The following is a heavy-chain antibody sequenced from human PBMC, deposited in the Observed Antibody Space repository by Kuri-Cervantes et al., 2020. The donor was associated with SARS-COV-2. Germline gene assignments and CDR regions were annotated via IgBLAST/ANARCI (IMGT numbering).Heavy chain of an antibody. CDR2: IYYSGST. D-gene: IGHD3-3*01. J-gene: IGHJ4*02. CDR1: DYSISSSSYY. CDR3: ATHYDFWSAFDY. Sequence: SETLSLTCVVSDYSISSSSYYWGWIRQPPGKGLEWIGSIYYSGSTYYNPSLKSRVTISVDTSKNQFSLKLSSVTAADTAVYYCATHYDFWSAFDYWGQGTLVTVSS. V-gene: IGHV4-39*01.